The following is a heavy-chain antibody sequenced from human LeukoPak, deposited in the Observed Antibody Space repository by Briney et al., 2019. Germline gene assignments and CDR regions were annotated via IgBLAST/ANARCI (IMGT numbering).Heavy chain of an antibody. CDR2: IYYSGST. CDR1: GGSISSGDYY. D-gene: IGHD3-10*01. V-gene: IGHV4-61*08. Sequence: SQTLSLTCTVSGGSISSGDYYWSWIRQPPGKGLEWLGYIYYSGSTNYNPSLKSRVTISVDTSKNQFSLKLTSVTAADTAVYYCARVYSYGSGSLPWFDPWGQGTLVTVSS. J-gene: IGHJ5*02. CDR3: ARVYSYGSGSLPWFDP.